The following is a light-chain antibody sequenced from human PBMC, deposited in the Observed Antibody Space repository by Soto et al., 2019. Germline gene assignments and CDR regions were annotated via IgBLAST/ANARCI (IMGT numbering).Light chain of an antibody. V-gene: IGKV1-33*01. CDR3: QQSYSTLLT. CDR1: QDISNY. Sequence: IQMTQSPSSLSASVGDRVTITCQASQDISNYLNWYQQKPGKAPKLLIYDASNLETGVPSRFSGSGSGTDFTFTISSLQPEDIATYYCQQSYSTLLTFGGGTKVDI. J-gene: IGKJ4*01. CDR2: DAS.